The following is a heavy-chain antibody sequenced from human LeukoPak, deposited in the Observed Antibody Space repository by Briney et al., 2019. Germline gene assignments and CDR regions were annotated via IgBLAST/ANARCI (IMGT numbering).Heavy chain of an antibody. CDR3: PLSDTAMVVNY. V-gene: IGHV3-23*01. CDR1: GFTFSSYA. D-gene: IGHD5-18*01. Sequence: PGGSLRLSCAASGFTFSSYAMSWVRQAPGKGLEWVSAISGGGGSTYYADSVKGRFTISSDNSKNTLYLQMNSLRAEDTAVYYCPLSDTAMVVNYWGQGTLVTVSS. J-gene: IGHJ4*02. CDR2: ISGGGGST.